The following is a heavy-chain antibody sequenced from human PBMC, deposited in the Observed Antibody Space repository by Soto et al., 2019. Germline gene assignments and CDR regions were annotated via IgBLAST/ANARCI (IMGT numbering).Heavy chain of an antibody. V-gene: IGHV1-18*01. CDR2: ISTYNGDT. D-gene: IGHD3-10*01. CDR1: GYTFTTSG. J-gene: IGHJ6*02. CDR3: AXQGXXPYXYYGLDV. Sequence: QVQLVQSGPEVKKPGASVKVSCEASGYTFTTSGISWVRQAPGQGLEWMGWISTYNGDTNSAQKFQGRVTMTADTSTGTAYMELMSLKXDDTXVYYCAXQGXXPYXYYGLDVWGQGTTVTVSS.